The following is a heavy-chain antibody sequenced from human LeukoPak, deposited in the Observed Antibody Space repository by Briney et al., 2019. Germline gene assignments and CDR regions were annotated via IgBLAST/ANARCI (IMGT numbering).Heavy chain of an antibody. CDR2: IIPILGIV. Sequence: SVKVSCKASGGTFSSYAISWVRQAPGQGLEWMGRIIPILGIVNYAQKFQGRVTITADKSTSTAYMELSSLRSEDTAVYYCARVPPGYYDSSGYPYYFDYWGQGTLVTVSS. CDR1: GGTFSSYA. V-gene: IGHV1-69*04. J-gene: IGHJ4*02. D-gene: IGHD3-22*01. CDR3: ARVPPGYYDSSGYPYYFDY.